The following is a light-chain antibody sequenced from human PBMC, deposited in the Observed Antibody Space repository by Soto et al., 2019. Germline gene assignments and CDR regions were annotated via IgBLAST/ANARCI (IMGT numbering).Light chain of an antibody. J-gene: IGKJ1*01. CDR2: GAS. CDR3: QQYGSSHPWT. CDR1: QSVSSSY. Sequence: EILFTQSPGTLSLSPGERATLSCRASQSVSSSYLAWYQQKPGQAPRLIIYGASSRANGIPDRFSGSGSGTDFTLTLRRLEPEDFAVYYCQQYGSSHPWTFGQGTKVDIK. V-gene: IGKV3-20*01.